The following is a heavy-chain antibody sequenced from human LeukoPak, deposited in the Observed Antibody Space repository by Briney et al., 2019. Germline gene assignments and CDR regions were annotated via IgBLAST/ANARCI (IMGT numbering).Heavy chain of an antibody. D-gene: IGHD3-10*01. CDR2: SSSSGSTI. CDR1: GFTFSDYY. V-gene: IGHV3-11*01. J-gene: IGHJ4*02. Sequence: GGSLRLSCAASGFTFSDYYMSLIRQAPGKGLEWVSYSSSSGSTIYYADSVKGRFTISRDNAKNSLYLQMNSLRAEDTAVYYCARSEDTQLLWFGEFPYYFDYWGQGTLVTVSS. CDR3: ARSEDTQLLWFGEFPYYFDY.